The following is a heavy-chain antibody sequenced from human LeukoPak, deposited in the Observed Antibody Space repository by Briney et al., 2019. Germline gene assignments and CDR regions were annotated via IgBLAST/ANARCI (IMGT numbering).Heavy chain of an antibody. CDR3: ARLPPAESSGWGRPFDD. CDR1: GGSFSGYY. D-gene: IGHD6-19*01. CDR2: INHSGST. Sequence: SETLSLTCAVYGGSFSGYYWSWIRQPPGKGLEWIGEINHSGSTNYNPSLKSRVTISVDTSKNQFSLKLSSVTATDTAVYYCARLPPAESSGWGRPFDDWGQGTLVTVSS. V-gene: IGHV4-34*01. J-gene: IGHJ4*02.